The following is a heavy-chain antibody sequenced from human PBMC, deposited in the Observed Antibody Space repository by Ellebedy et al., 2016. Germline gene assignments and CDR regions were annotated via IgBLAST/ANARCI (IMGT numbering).Heavy chain of an antibody. D-gene: IGHD6-13*01. CDR3: ARWTSTRYSTNTYPKRNYYMDV. CDR1: GGSISSGEYY. Sequence: SETLSLTCTVSGGSISSGEYYWSWIRQPPGKGLEWIGYIYYSGSTNYNPSLKSRVTISVDTSKNQFSLKLSSVTAADTAVYYCARWTSTRYSTNTYPKRNYYMDVWGKGTTVTVSS. CDR2: IYYSGST. V-gene: IGHV4-61*08. J-gene: IGHJ6*03.